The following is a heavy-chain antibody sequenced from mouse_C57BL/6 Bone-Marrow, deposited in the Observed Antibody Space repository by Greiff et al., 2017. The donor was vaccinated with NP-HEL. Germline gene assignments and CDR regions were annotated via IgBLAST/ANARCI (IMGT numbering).Heavy chain of an antibody. CDR3: ARKAYYGRSYEFAY. Sequence: VQLQQPGAELVKPGASVKLSCKASGYTFTTYWMQWVKQRPGQGLEWIGEIDPSDSYTNYNQKFKGKATLTVDTSSNTAYMQLSSLTSEDSAVYYCARKAYYGRSYEFAYWGQGTLVTVSA. J-gene: IGHJ3*01. CDR1: GYTFTTYW. V-gene: IGHV1-50*01. D-gene: IGHD1-1*01. CDR2: IDPSDSYT.